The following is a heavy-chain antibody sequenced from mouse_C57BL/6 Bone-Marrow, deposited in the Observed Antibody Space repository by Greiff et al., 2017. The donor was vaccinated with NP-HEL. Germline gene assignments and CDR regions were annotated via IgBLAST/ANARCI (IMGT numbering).Heavy chain of an antibody. CDR1: GFSLTSYG. J-gene: IGHJ2*01. V-gene: IGHV2-2*01. Sequence: QVQLKESGPGLVQPSQSLSITCTVSGFSLTSYGVHWVRQSPGKGLEWLGVIRSGGGTDYNAAFISRLSISKDNSKNKVFFKMNRLQADDTAIYYCARDLIYYGYDDFDYWGQGTTLTVSS. CDR3: ARDLIYYGYDDFDY. CDR2: IRSGGGT. D-gene: IGHD2-2*01.